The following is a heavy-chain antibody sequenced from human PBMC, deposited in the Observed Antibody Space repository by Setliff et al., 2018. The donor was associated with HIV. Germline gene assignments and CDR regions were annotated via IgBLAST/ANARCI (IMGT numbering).Heavy chain of an antibody. CDR1: GYTFNNYG. V-gene: IGHV1-18*01. Sequence: SVKVSCKASGYTFNNYGISWVRQAPGQGLEWMGWINTHSGYTNYAQNVQGRVTVTMDTSTSTAYLELRSLKSDDTAVYYCARGKTWLRFLDYWGQGTLVTVSS. CDR3: ARGKTWLRFLDY. CDR2: INTHSGYT. J-gene: IGHJ4*02. D-gene: IGHD5-12*01.